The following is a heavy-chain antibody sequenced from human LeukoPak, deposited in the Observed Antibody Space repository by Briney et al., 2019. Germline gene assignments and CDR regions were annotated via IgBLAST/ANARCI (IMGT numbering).Heavy chain of an antibody. CDR2: IYYSGST. V-gene: IGHV4-59*12. D-gene: IGHD3-22*01. J-gene: IGHJ4*02. Sequence: SETLSLTCTVSGGSISSYYWSWIRQPPGKGLEWIGSIYYSGSTYYNPSLKSRVTMSVDTSKNQFSLKLSSVTAADTAVYYCARDRYYYDSSGYYQLGYWGQGTLVTVSS. CDR1: GGSISSYY. CDR3: ARDRYYYDSSGYYQLGY.